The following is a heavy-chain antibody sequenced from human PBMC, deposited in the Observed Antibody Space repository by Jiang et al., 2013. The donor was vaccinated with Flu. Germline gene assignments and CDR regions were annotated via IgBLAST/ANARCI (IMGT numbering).Heavy chain of an antibody. D-gene: IGHD3-22*01. Sequence: QSGSELRKPGASVKVSCTASAYSFTSYALTWVRQAPGQGLEWMGWINTGNGDPTYAQAFTGRFVFSSDTSVSTAYLHISDLKAEDTAVYYCAREGYYFDTTGSPRSHGLDVWGQGTAV. CDR2: INTGNGDP. V-gene: IGHV7-4-1*02. CDR3: AREGYYFDTTGSPRSHGLDV. CDR1: AYSFTSYA. J-gene: IGHJ6*02.